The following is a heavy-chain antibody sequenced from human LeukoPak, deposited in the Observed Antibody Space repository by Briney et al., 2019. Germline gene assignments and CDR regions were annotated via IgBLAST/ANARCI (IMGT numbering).Heavy chain of an antibody. V-gene: IGHV4-34*01. D-gene: IGHD3-3*01. J-gene: IGHJ4*02. Sequence: SETLSLTCAVYGGSFSGYYWSWIRQPPGKGLEWIGEINHSGSTNYNPSLKSRVTISVDTSKNQFSLKLSSVTAADTAVYYCARQGIRVLEWLEPTSWGQGTLVTVSS. CDR2: INHSGST. CDR3: ARQGIRVLEWLEPTS. CDR1: GGSFSGYY.